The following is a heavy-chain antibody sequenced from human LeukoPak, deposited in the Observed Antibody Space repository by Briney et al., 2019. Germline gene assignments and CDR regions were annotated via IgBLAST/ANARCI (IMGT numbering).Heavy chain of an antibody. CDR1: GFTFSSYG. J-gene: IGHJ3*02. CDR3: ARDTVLAVAGTQGAFDI. D-gene: IGHD6-19*01. CDR2: IWYDGSNK. Sequence: QPGGSLRLSCAASGFTFSSYGMHWVRQAPGKGLEWVAVIWYDGSNKYYADSVKGRFTIPRDNSKNTLYLQMNSLRAEDTAVYYCARDTVLAVAGTQGAFDIWGQGTMVTVSS. V-gene: IGHV3-33*01.